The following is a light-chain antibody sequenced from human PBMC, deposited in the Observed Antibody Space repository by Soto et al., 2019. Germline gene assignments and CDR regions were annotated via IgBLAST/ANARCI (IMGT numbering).Light chain of an antibody. CDR1: QSISNR. CDR3: QQYDTYST. CDR2: DAS. V-gene: IGKV1-5*01. J-gene: IGKJ5*01. Sequence: DIQMAQSPSTLSASVGDRVTITSRASQSISNRLAWYHQKPGKTPNLLIYDASNLGSGVPSRFSGSGSGTEFTLTISSLQPDDFATYYCQQYDTYSTFGQGTRLEIK.